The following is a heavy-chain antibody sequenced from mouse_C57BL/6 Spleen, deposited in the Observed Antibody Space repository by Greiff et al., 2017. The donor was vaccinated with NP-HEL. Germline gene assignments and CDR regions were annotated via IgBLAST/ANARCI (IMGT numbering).Heavy chain of an antibody. V-gene: IGHV2-2*01. J-gene: IGHJ2*01. Sequence: QVQLKESGPGLVQPSQSLSITCTVSGFSLTSYGVHWVRQSPGKGLEWLGVIWSGGSTDYNAAFISRLSISQDNSKSHVFFKMTVLQADDTAIYYCARGTGGDVDYWGQGTTLTVSS. CDR2: IWSGGST. CDR1: GFSLTSYG. CDR3: ARGTGGDVDY. D-gene: IGHD4-1*01.